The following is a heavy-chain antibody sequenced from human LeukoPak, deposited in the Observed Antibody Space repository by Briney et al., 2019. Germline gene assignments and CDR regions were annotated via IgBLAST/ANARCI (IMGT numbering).Heavy chain of an antibody. CDR2: ISGVGGST. Sequence: GGSLRLSCAASGFTFDDYAMHWVRQAPGKGLEWVSLISGVGGSTYYADSVKGRFTISRDNSKNSLYLQMNSLRTEDTALYYCARPLLTHDWLSSTADYWGQGTLVTVSS. CDR1: GFTFDDYA. CDR3: ARPLLTHDWLSSTADY. V-gene: IGHV3-43*02. J-gene: IGHJ4*02. D-gene: IGHD3-9*01.